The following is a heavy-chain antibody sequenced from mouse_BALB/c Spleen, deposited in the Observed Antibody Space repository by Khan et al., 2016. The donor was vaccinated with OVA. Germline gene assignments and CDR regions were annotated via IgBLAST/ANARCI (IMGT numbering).Heavy chain of an antibody. J-gene: IGHJ4*01. Sequence: QVQLQQSGAELMKPGASVKISCKATGYTFSTYWIEWVKQRPGHGLEWIGEILTGYFSTNYNAKFKGKATFTADTSSNTATMQLSSLTSEDPAVYYCARGGLRLRFFYTMDYWGQGTSVTVSS. V-gene: IGHV1-9*01. CDR3: ARGGLRLRFFYTMDY. CDR1: GYTFSTYW. D-gene: IGHD1-2*01. CDR2: ILTGYFST.